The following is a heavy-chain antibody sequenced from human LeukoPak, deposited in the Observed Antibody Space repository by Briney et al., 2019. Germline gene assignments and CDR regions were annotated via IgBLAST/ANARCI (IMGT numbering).Heavy chain of an antibody. CDR1: GYTFTSYG. J-gene: IGHJ4*02. D-gene: IGHD4-17*01. CDR2: ISAYNGNT. V-gene: IGHV1-18*01. Sequence: ASVNVSCKASGYTFTSYGISWVRQAPGQGLEWMGWISAYNGNTEYAQKLQGRVTMTTDTSTSTAYMELRSLRSDDTAVYYCAREVRGDYWGFWGQGTLVTVSS. CDR3: AREVRGDYWGF.